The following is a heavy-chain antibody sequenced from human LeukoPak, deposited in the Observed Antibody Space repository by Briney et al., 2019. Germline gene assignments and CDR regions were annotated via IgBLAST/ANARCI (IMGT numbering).Heavy chain of an antibody. CDR2: IWFDGSKT. Sequence: GGSLRLSCAASGFTFSSFGMHWVRQAPGKGLERVAVIWFDGSKTYYSESVKGRFTVSRDNSKNTLFLQMNSLRVEDTAVYYCARVGSGYTVDYWGQGTLVTVSS. V-gene: IGHV3-33*01. CDR3: ARVGSGYTVDY. J-gene: IGHJ4*02. D-gene: IGHD3-10*01. CDR1: GFTFSSFG.